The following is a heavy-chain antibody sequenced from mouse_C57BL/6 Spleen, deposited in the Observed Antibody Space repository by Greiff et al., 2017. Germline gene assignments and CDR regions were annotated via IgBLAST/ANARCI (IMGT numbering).Heavy chain of an antibody. J-gene: IGHJ2*01. CDR2: ISDGGSYT. CDR1: GFTFSSYA. Sequence: DVQLVESGGGLVKPGGSLKLSCAASGFTFSSYAMSWVRQTPEKRLEWVATISDGGSYTYYPDNVKGRFTISRDNAKNNLYLQMSHLKSEDTAMYYCARAVVATDYFDYWGQGTTLTVAS. D-gene: IGHD1-1*01. V-gene: IGHV5-4*01. CDR3: ARAVVATDYFDY.